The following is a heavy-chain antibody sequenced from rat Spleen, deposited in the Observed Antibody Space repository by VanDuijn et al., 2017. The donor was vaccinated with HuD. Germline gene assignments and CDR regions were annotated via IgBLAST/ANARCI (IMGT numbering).Heavy chain of an antibody. CDR2: INSAGTT. J-gene: IGHJ1*01. CDR1: GHSITSSYR. V-gene: IGHV3-3*01. D-gene: IGHD4-4*01. CDR3: ARRGNSVFWNFDF. Sequence: EVQLQESGPGPVKVSESLSLTCSVTGHSITSSYRWNWIRKFPGNKLEWMGYINSAGTTNYNPSLKSRISITRDTSKNQFFLQVNSVSSEETATYFCARRGNSVFWNFDFWGPGTMVSVSS.